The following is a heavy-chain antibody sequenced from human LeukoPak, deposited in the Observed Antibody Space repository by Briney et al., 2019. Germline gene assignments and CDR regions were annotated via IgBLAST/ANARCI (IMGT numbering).Heavy chain of an antibody. J-gene: IGHJ5*02. Sequence: SETLSLTCTVSGYSISSGYYWGWIRQSPGKGLEWIGSIYHTQNTNYNPSLKSRVTISVDTSKNQFSLKLTSVTAADTAVYYCARGGYSYGPWGQGTLVTVSS. CDR1: GYSISSGYY. V-gene: IGHV4-38-2*02. D-gene: IGHD5-18*01. CDR2: IYHTQNT. CDR3: ARGGYSYGP.